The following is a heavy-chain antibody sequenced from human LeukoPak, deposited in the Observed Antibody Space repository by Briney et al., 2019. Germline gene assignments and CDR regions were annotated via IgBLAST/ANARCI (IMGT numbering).Heavy chain of an antibody. Sequence: PSETLSLTCTVSGGSISSYYWGWIRQPPGKGLEWIGYIYYSGSTNYNPSLKSRVTISVDTSKNQFSLKLSSVTAADTAVYYCARSNWGSSVLVPGNPYYYYYYYMDVWGKGTTVTFSS. CDR3: ARSNWGSSVLVPGNPYYYYYYYMDV. CDR1: GGSISSYY. D-gene: IGHD7-27*01. CDR2: IYYSGST. J-gene: IGHJ6*03. V-gene: IGHV4-59*01.